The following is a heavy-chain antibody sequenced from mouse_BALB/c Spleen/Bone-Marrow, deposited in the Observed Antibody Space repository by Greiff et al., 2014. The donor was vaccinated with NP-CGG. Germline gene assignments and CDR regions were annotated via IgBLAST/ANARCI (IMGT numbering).Heavy chain of an antibody. CDR2: ITYDGSS. CDR3: ARDHYYGSSYLDY. D-gene: IGHD1-1*01. CDR1: GYSITSGYY. V-gene: IGHV3-6*02. J-gene: IGHJ2*01. Sequence: ESGPGLVKPSQSLSLTCSVTGYSITSGYYWNWIRQFPGNRPEWMGYITYDGSSNYNPSLKNRISITRDTSENQFFLKLNSVTTEDTATYYCARDHYYGSSYLDYWGQGTTLTVSS.